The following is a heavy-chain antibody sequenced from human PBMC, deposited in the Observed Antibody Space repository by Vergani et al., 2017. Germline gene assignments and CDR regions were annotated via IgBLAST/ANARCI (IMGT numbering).Heavy chain of an antibody. CDR3: AKDVRDYNLGSGTYSTTFDY. CDR2: INPHNGGT. J-gene: IGHJ4*02. D-gene: IGHD3-10*01. CDR1: GYSFSNHY. V-gene: IGHV1-46*03. Sequence: QVQLVQSGAEVKKPGASVRVSCKASGYSFSNHYIHWVRQAPGQGLEWMGIINPHNGGTTYAQKFEGRVTMTEETSTNTIFLELSSLRSEDTAVYFCAKDVRDYNLGSGTYSTTFDYWGQRTLVTVSS.